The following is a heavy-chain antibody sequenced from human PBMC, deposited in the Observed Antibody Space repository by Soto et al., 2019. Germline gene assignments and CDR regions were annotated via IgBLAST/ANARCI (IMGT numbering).Heavy chain of an antibody. V-gene: IGHV3-23*01. CDR2: LISSGESP. CDR1: GFTFSTQA. CDR3: AKDLHGSGWSFDQ. Sequence: EVQLLESGGGLVQPGGSLRLSCSASGFTFSTQAMAWVRQAPGKGLEWVSALISSGESPDYADSVKGRFTISRDISKNTLELPMNSLRADRTAVYYCAKDLHGSGWSFDQWGQGTVVTVSS. D-gene: IGHD6-19*01. J-gene: IGHJ4*02.